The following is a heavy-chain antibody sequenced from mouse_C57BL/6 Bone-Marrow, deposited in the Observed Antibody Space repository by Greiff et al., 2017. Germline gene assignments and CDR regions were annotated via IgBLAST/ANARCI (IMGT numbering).Heavy chain of an antibody. CDR2: IYPGDGDT. J-gene: IGHJ2*01. D-gene: IGHD1-1*01. Sequence: QVQLKQSGPELVKPGASVKISCKASGYAFSSSWMNWVKQRPGKGLEWIGRIYPGDGDTNYNGKFKGKATLTADKSSSTAYMQRSSLTSEYAAVYFCARGDYYGSSYYYFDYWGQGTTLTVSS. CDR3: ARGDYYGSSYYYFDY. CDR1: GYAFSSSW. V-gene: IGHV1-82*01.